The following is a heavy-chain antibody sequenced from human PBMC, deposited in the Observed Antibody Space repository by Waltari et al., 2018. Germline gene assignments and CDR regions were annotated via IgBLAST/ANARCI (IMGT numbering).Heavy chain of an antibody. CDR2: IYHSGST. CDR3: ARHRLGYCTSTSCPRWFDP. J-gene: IGHJ5*02. D-gene: IGHD2-2*01. V-gene: IGHV4-59*08. CDR1: GGSISSYY. Sequence: QVQLQESGPGLVKPSETLSLTCTVSGGSISSYYWSWIRQPPGKGLEWIGYIYHSGSTNYNPSLKSRFTISLDTSKNQFSLKLSSVTAADTAVYYCARHRLGYCTSTSCPRWFDPWGQGTLVTVSS.